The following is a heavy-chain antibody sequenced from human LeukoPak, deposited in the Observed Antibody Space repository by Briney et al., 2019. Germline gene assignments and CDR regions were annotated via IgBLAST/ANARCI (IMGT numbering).Heavy chain of an antibody. CDR1: GFTFSSYA. CDR2: ISGSGGST. Sequence: GGSLRLSCAASGFTFSSYAMSWVRQAPGKGLEWVSAISGSGGSTYYADSVKGRFTISRDNSKNTLYLQMNSLRAEDTAVYYCARESHVVVTARPLYYFDYWGQGTLVTVSS. D-gene: IGHD2-21*02. J-gene: IGHJ4*02. CDR3: ARESHVVVTARPLYYFDY. V-gene: IGHV3-23*01.